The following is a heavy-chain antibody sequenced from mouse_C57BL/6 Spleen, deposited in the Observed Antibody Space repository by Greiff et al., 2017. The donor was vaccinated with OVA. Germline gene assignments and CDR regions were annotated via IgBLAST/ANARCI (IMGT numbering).Heavy chain of an antibody. J-gene: IGHJ1*03. D-gene: IGHD2-2*01. CDR1: GYTFTSYW. CDR3: ASAGYDWYFDV. V-gene: IGHV1-64*01. CDR2: IHPNSGST. Sequence: VKLQQPGAELVKPGASVKLSCKASGYTFTSYWMHWVKQRPGQGLEWIGMIHPNSGSTNYNEKFKSKATLTVDKSSSTAYMQLSSLTSEDSAVYYCASAGYDWYFDVWGTGTTVTVSS.